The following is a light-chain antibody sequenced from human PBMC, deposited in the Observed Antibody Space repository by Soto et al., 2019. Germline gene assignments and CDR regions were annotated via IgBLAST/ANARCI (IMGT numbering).Light chain of an antibody. CDR3: QQYYSYPWT. Sequence: AIRMTQSPSSLSASTGDRVTITCRASQGISSYLAWYQQKPGKAPKLLIYAASTLQSGVPSRFSGSGSGTDFTLPIRCLQSEDFATYYCQQYYSYPWTFGQGTKVEIK. V-gene: IGKV1-8*01. CDR2: AAS. J-gene: IGKJ1*01. CDR1: QGISSY.